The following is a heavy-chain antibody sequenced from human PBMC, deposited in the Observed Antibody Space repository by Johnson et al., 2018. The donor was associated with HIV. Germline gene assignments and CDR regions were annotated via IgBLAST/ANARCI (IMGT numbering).Heavy chain of an antibody. D-gene: IGHD3-3*01. V-gene: IGHV3-15*01. CDR3: TIGLTIFGVVILDAFDI. CDR1: GFTFSNAW. Sequence: VQLVESGGGLVKPGGSLRLSCAASGFTFSNAWMSWVRQAPGKGLEWVGHINSKTDGGTPDSAAPVKGRFPIPRDASKNRLPLQMNSLKTEDTAVYYCTIGLTIFGVVILDAFDIWGQGTLVTVSS. CDR2: INSKTDGGTP. J-gene: IGHJ3*02.